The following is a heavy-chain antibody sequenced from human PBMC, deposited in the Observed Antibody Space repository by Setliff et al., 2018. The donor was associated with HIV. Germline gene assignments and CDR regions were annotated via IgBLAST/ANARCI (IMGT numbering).Heavy chain of an antibody. Sequence: ASVKVSCKASGYIFTNYGISWVRQAPGQGLEWMGWISAYTGHTDYASRLLGRVTLTTDTSTSTAYMELRSLSSDDTAVYFCARARLQGIVTAVGPRDNCLDPWGQGTRVTVSS. CDR2: ISAYTGHT. V-gene: IGHV1-18*01. CDR1: GYIFTNYG. CDR3: ARARLQGIVTAVGPRDNCLDP. J-gene: IGHJ5*02. D-gene: IGHD3-9*01.